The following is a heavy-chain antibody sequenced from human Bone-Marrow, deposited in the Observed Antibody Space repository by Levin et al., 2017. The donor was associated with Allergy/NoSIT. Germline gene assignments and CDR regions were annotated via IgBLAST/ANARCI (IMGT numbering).Heavy chain of an antibody. CDR1: GFIFDDYA. CDR2: ISWNSANI. Sequence: PGGSLRLSCAASGFIFDDYAMHWVRQAPGKGLEWVSSISWNSANIAYVDSVKGRFTISRDNAKNSLYLQMNSLRSEDTAFYYCAKDRDYQVLCDRCGVDAWGQGTTVTVSS. CDR3: AKDRDYQVLCDRCGVDA. V-gene: IGHV3-9*01. J-gene: IGHJ6*02. D-gene: IGHD2-2*01.